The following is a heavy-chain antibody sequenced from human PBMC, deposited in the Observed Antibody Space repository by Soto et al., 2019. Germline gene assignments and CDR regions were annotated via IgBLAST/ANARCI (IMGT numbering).Heavy chain of an antibody. V-gene: IGHV3-30-3*01. J-gene: IGHJ4*02. CDR3: ARGPSSLTRFDY. D-gene: IGHD2-2*01. CDR1: GFTFSSYA. CDR2: ISCDGNNK. Sequence: PGGSLRLSCAASGFTFSSYAMHWVRQAPGKGLEWVAVISCDGNNKYYADSVKGRVTISRDNSKNTLYVQMNSLRGEDTAVYYCARGPSSLTRFDYWGQGTLVTVSS.